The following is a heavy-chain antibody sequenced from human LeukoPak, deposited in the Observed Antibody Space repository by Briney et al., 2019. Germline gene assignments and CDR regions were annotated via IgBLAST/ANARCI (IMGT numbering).Heavy chain of an antibody. J-gene: IGHJ4*02. CDR2: INWNGGST. V-gene: IGHV3-20*04. Sequence: RPGGSLRLSCSASGFTFDNYGMSWVRQAPGKGLEWVSTINWNGGSTSYADSVRGRFTISRDNAKNSLYLQMNSLRAGDTAFYYCARSGYGIIFDYWGQGTLITVSS. D-gene: IGHD3-22*01. CDR3: ARSGYGIIFDY. CDR1: GFTFDNYG.